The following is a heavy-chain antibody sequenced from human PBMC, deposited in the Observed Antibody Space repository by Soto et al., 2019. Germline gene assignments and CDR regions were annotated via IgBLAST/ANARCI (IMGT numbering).Heavy chain of an antibody. Sequence: QVQLVQSGAEVKTPGSSLKVSCTVSGSRFSNYVISWVRQAPGHGLERLGRIIPIFNTTQYAQKFQGRVTIPADKSTNTASLELSSLTSDDTAVYYCAREGRGKKAGYNGLVSLGYWGQGTLVTVSS. V-gene: IGHV1-69*06. CDR1: GSRFSNYV. CDR2: IIPIFNTT. D-gene: IGHD2-2*02. J-gene: IGHJ4*02. CDR3: AREGRGKKAGYNGLVSLGY.